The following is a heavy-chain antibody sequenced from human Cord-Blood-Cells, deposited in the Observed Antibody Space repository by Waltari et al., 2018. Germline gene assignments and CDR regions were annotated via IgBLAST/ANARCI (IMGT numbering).Heavy chain of an antibody. Sequence: EVQLVESGGGLVQPGGSLRLSCAASGFTVSSNYMSWVRQAPGKGLEWVAVIYSGVSTYYADSVKGRFTISRHNSKNTLYLQMNSLRAEDTAVYYCARATVYDSSGYDYWGQGTLVTVSS. D-gene: IGHD3-22*01. CDR3: ARATVYDSSGYDY. CDR1: GFTVSSNY. CDR2: IYSGVST. J-gene: IGHJ4*02. V-gene: IGHV3-53*04.